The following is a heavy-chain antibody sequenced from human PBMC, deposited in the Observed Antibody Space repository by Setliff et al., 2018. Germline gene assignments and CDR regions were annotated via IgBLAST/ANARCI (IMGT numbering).Heavy chain of an antibody. Sequence: GGSLRLSCAASGYTFTSYGISWVRQAPGTGLEWVAFILYDGSDKYYADSVKGRFTISRDNSKNTLYLQMSSLRAEDSAIYYCAKDAYDSSGYGGHYFDYWGQGALVTVSS. CDR2: ILYDGSDK. J-gene: IGHJ4*02. V-gene: IGHV3-30*02. D-gene: IGHD3-22*01. CDR3: AKDAYDSSGYGGHYFDY. CDR1: GYTFTSYG.